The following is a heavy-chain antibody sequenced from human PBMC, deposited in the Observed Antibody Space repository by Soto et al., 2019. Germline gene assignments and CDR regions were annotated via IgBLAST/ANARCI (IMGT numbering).Heavy chain of an antibody. CDR3: ARETYYVDSSGSARLDMDV. CDR1: GGSISRGGYY. V-gene: IGHV4-31*03. CDR2: IYYSGSS. Sequence: QVQLQESGPGLVKPSETLSLTCSVSGGSISRGGYYWSWIRQHPGKGLEWIGYIYYSGSSYSNPSLKGRLIISVDTSKNQVYLRLSSLSAADTAVYYCARETYYVDSSGSARLDMDVWGHWTTVIVSS. J-gene: IGHJ6*02. D-gene: IGHD3-22*01.